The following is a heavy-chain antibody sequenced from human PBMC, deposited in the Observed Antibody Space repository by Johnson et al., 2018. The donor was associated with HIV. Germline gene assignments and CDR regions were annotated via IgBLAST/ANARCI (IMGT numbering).Heavy chain of an antibody. J-gene: IGHJ3*01. Sequence: VQLVESGGRLVQPGGSLRLSCAASGFSFSTYWMHCVRRVPGKGLVWVSRIDTEGSGTTYADSVKGRFTISRDNAKNTVYLQMISLRAEDMAVYYCARSRWADDAFDGWGQGTMVTVSS. V-gene: IGHV3-74*03. D-gene: IGHD1-26*01. CDR1: GFSFSTYW. CDR3: ARSRWADDAFDG. CDR2: IDTEGSGT.